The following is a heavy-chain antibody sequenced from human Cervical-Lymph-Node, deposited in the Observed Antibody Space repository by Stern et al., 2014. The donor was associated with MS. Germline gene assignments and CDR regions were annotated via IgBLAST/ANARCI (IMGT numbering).Heavy chain of an antibody. J-gene: IGHJ4*02. D-gene: IGHD3-22*01. V-gene: IGHV1-69*01. CDR2: IIPIFGTA. CDR1: GGTFSTSG. CDR3: AREFNYDTSGYYFYY. Sequence: QVQLVQSGAEVKKPGSSVKGSGKAFGGTFSTSGISWVRQAPGQGLEWMGGIIPIFGTANYGQKFQGRVTITADESTNTAYMELSSLRSEDTAVYYCAREFNYDTSGYYFYYWGQGTLVTVSS.